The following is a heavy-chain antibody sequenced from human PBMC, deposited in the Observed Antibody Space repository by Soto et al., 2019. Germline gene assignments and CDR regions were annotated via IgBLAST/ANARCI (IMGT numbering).Heavy chain of an antibody. CDR2: ISYDGSNK. CDR3: ARDGGEYCSGGSCYSNYYYYGMDV. D-gene: IGHD2-15*01. V-gene: IGHV3-30-3*01. Sequence: QVQLVESGGGVVQPGRSLRLSCAASGFTFSSYAMHWFRQAPGKGLEWVAVISYDGSNKYYADSVKGRFTISRDNSKNTLYLQMNSLRAEDTAVYYCARDGGEYCSGGSCYSNYYYYGMDVWGQGTTVTVSS. J-gene: IGHJ6*02. CDR1: GFTFSSYA.